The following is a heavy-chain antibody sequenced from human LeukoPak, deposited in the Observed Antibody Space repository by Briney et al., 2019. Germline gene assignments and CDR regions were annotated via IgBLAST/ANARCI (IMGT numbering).Heavy chain of an antibody. J-gene: IGHJ5*02. CDR2: IDHSGSI. CDR1: GYSISSGNY. Sequence: PSETLSLTCTVSGYSISSGNYWGWIRQPPGKGLEWMGSIDHSGSIYYNPSLKSRVTISVDTSKNQFSLKVSSVTAADTAVYYCARVTNYGDPPFNWFDPWGQGTLVTVSS. V-gene: IGHV4-38-2*02. CDR3: ARVTNYGDPPFNWFDP. D-gene: IGHD4-17*01.